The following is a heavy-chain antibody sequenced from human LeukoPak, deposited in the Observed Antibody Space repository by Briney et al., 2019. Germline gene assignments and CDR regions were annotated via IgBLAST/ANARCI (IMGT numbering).Heavy chain of an antibody. D-gene: IGHD3-16*01. V-gene: IGHV1-69*13. Sequence: ASVKVSCKASGGTFSSYAISWVRQAPGQGLEWMGGIIPIFGTANYAQKFQGRVTITADESTSTAYMELSSLRSEDTAVYYCARGPGESDAFDIWGQGTMVTVSS. CDR3: ARGPGESDAFDI. J-gene: IGHJ3*02. CDR2: IIPIFGTA. CDR1: GGTFSSYA.